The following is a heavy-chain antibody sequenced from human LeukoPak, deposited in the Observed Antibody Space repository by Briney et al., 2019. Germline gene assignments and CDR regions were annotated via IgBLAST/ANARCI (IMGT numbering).Heavy chain of an antibody. CDR1: GFTFSSYG. V-gene: IGHV3-30*02. D-gene: IGHD3-22*01. Sequence: GGSLRLSCAASGFTFSSYGMHWVRQAPGKGLEWVAFIGYDGSNKYYADSVKGRFTISRDNSKNTLYLQMNSLRAEDTAVYYCAKPPPSGGYYAHIDYWGQGTLVTVSS. CDR2: IGYDGSNK. CDR3: AKPPPSGGYYAHIDY. J-gene: IGHJ4*02.